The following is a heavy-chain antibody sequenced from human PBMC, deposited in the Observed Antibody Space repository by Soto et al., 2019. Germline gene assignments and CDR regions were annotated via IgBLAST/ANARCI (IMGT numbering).Heavy chain of an antibody. V-gene: IGHV5-51*01. D-gene: IGHD2-15*01. CDR3: ARLNGGRDY. J-gene: IGHJ4*02. Sequence: GESLKISCQASGYNFAPYWIAWVRQMPGKGLEWMGMIYPSDSDTRYSPSFQGQVSISVDKSINTAFLHWSSLKASDSATYYCARLNGGRDYWGQGTPVTVSS. CDR1: GYNFAPYW. CDR2: IYPSDSDT.